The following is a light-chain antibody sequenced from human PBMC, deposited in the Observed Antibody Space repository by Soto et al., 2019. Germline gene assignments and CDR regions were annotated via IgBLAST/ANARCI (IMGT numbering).Light chain of an antibody. Sequence: DIQMTQSPSSLSASVGDRVTITCQASQDISNYLNWYQQKPGKAPKLLIYDASNLETGVPSRFSGSVSGTDFTFTISSLQPQDIASYYCQQYDNLRYTFGQRTKLEIK. CDR3: QQYDNLRYT. CDR2: DAS. J-gene: IGKJ2*01. V-gene: IGKV1-33*01. CDR1: QDISNY.